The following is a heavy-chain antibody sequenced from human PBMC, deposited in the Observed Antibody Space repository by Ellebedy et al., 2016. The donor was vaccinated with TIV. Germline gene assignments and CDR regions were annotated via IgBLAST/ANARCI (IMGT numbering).Heavy chain of an antibody. D-gene: IGHD2-21*01. CDR1: GFTFSTYA. CDR2: IKNDGSDI. Sequence: GESLKISCTASGFTFSTYALSWVRQTPGKGLEWVAIIKNDGSDIHYVDSVKGRFVISRDNAKNSLYLQMTSLRAEDTAVYYCVRGDGYVLAYWGQGTLVTVSS. V-gene: IGHV3-7*04. CDR3: VRGDGYVLAY. J-gene: IGHJ4*02.